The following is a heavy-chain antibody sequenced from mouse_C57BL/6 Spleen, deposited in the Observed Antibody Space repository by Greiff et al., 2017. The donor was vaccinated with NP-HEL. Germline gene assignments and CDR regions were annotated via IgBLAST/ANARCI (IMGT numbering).Heavy chain of an antibody. V-gene: IGHV5-4*01. CDR1: GFTFSSYA. CDR3: ARDEAFYYYGSSYDYAMDY. Sequence: DVQLVESGGGLVKPGGSLKLSCAASGFTFSSYAMSWVRQTPEKRLEWVATISDGGSYTYYPDNVKGRFTISRDNAKNNLYLQMSHLKSEDTAMYYCARDEAFYYYGSSYDYAMDYWGQGTSVTVSS. D-gene: IGHD1-1*01. CDR2: ISDGGSYT. J-gene: IGHJ4*01.